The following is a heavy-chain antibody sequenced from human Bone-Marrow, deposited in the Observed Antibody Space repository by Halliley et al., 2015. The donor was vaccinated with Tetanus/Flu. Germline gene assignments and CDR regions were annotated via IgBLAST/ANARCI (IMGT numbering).Heavy chain of an antibody. D-gene: IGHD5-12*01. V-gene: IGHV3-23*01. CDR3: AKEPGDSDGYADY. CDR2: ISGSGGRT. CDR1: GFTVNNYA. J-gene: IGHJ4*02. Sequence: SLRLSCAASGFTVNNYAMSWVRQAPGKGLEWVSAISGSGGRTYYADSVTGRFPISKDDSKNTLYLQLNSLRAEDTARYYCAKEPGDSDGYADYWGPGTMVSFSS.